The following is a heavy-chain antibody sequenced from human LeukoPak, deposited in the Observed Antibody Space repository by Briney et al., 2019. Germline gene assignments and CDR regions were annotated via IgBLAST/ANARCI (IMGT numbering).Heavy chain of an antibody. CDR2: IYTSGST. CDR1: GGSISSGSYY. Sequence: PSETLSLTCTVSGGSISSGSYYWSWIRQPAGKGLEWIGRIYTSGSTNYNPSLKSRVTISVDTSKNQFSLKLSSVTAADTAVYYCARDWSGGCSSTSCYITHNWFDPWGQGTLVTVSS. J-gene: IGHJ5*02. V-gene: IGHV4-61*02. CDR3: ARDWSGGCSSTSCYITHNWFDP. D-gene: IGHD2-2*02.